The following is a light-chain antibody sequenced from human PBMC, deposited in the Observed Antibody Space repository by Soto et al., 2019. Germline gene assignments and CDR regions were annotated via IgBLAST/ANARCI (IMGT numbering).Light chain of an antibody. CDR3: SSYTRSSTVV. J-gene: IGLJ2*01. CDR1: SSDIGAYNY. V-gene: IGLV2-14*01. CDR2: EVS. Sequence: QSALTQPASVSGSPGQSITISCTGTSSDIGAYNYVSWYQQEPGKAPKLMIYEVSNWPSGVSNRFSGSKSGNTASLTISGLQGEDEADYYCSSYTRSSTVVFGGGTKLTVL.